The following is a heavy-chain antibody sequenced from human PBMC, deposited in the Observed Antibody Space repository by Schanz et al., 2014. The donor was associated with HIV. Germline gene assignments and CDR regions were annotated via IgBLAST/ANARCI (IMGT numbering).Heavy chain of an antibody. J-gene: IGHJ4*02. V-gene: IGHV3-30*03. CDR3: ARGGASAAYRYYFDY. Sequence: QVQLVESGGGVVQPGRSLRLSCAGSGLTFSSYGMHWVRQAPGKGLEWVAGMSHDGFSKYFADSVKGRFAISRDKLKNTVHLQLNSLRADDTAVYYCARGGASAAYRYYFDYWGQGTLVTVSS. D-gene: IGHD6-13*01. CDR2: MSHDGFSK. CDR1: GLTFSSYG.